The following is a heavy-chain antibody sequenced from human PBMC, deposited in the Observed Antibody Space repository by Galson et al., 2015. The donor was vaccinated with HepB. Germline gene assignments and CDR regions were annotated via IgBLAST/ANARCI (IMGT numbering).Heavy chain of an antibody. CDR3: ARGIGHSYGHFDY. D-gene: IGHD5-18*01. CDR1: GFTFSSQG. CDR2: IWYDGSNK. Sequence: SLRLSCAASGFTFSSQGMHWVRQAPGKGLEWVAVIWYDGSNKYYADSVKGRFTISRDNSKNTLYLQMNSLRVEDTAVYYCARGIGHSYGHFDYWGRGTLVTVSS. J-gene: IGHJ4*02. V-gene: IGHV3-33*08.